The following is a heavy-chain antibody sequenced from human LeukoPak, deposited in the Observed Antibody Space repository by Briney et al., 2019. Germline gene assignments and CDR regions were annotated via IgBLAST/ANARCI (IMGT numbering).Heavy chain of an antibody. CDR1: GFTFSSYA. CDR3: AKKSSRGLEIWFDP. J-gene: IGHJ5*02. D-gene: IGHD3-10*01. V-gene: IGHV3-30-3*02. CDR2: ISYDGSNK. Sequence: GGSLRLSCAASGFTFSSYAMHWVRQAPGKGLEWVAVISYDGSNKYYADSVKGRFTISRDNSKNTLYLQMNSLRAEDTAVYYCAKKSSRGLEIWFDPWGQGTLVTVSS.